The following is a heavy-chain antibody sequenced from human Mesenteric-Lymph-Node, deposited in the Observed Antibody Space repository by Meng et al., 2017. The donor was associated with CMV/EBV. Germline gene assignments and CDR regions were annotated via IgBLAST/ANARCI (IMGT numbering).Heavy chain of an antibody. CDR3: ARGAYSNSSPIDY. CDR2: IHSGGST. Sequence: GGSLRLSCAASGFSVSSNYMSWVRQAPGKGLEWVSVIHSGGSTYYADSVKGRFTISRDNSKNTLYLQMNSLRGEDTAVYYCARGAYSNSSPIDYWGQGTPVTVSS. J-gene: IGHJ4*02. CDR1: GFSVSSNY. V-gene: IGHV3-53*05. D-gene: IGHD4-11*01.